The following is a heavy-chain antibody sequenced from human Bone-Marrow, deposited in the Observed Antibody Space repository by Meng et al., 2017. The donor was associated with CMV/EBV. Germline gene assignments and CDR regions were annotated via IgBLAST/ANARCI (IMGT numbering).Heavy chain of an antibody. CDR2: ISGSGGST. V-gene: IGHV3-23*01. Sequence: GESLKISCAASGFTVSSNYMSWVRQAPGKGLEWVSAISGSGGSTYYADSVKGRFTISRDNSKNTLYLQMNSLRAEDTAVYYCATGSYYKRSLDYWGQRTLVTVSS. J-gene: IGHJ4*02. D-gene: IGHD3-10*01. CDR1: GFTVSSNY. CDR3: ATGSYYKRSLDY.